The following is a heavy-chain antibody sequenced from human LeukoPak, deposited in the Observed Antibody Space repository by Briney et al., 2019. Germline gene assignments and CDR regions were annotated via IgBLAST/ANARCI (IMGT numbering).Heavy chain of an antibody. CDR1: WFSLSTTGVG. V-gene: IGHV2-5*02. Sequence: SGPTLGLATQTLTLTCTTSWFSLSTTGVGVGWIRQPPGKALEWLALIYWDDDKRYSPSLKSRLTITKDTSKNQVVLTVTNMDPVDTATYYCAHRTTIVTHVGLDDWGQGTMVTVSS. CDR3: AHRTTIVTHVGLDD. D-gene: IGHD1-26*01. CDR2: IYWDDDK. J-gene: IGHJ3*01.